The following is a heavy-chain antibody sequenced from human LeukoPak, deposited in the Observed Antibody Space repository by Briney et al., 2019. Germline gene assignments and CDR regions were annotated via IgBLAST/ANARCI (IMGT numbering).Heavy chain of an antibody. Sequence: SETLSLTCTVSGGSISSYYWSWIRQPPGKGLEWIGYIYYSGSTNYNPSLKSRVTISVDTSKNQFSLKLSSVTAADTAVYYCARGRDGYNYFDYWGQGTLVTVSS. J-gene: IGHJ4*02. CDR2: IYYSGST. CDR1: GGSISSYY. D-gene: IGHD5-24*01. CDR3: ARGRDGYNYFDY. V-gene: IGHV4-59*01.